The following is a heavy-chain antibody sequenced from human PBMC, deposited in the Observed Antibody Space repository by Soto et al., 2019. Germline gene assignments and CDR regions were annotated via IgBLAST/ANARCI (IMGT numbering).Heavy chain of an antibody. J-gene: IGHJ4*02. CDR3: AHSPAGGDYFDF. CDR1: GDSISSNNYY. D-gene: IGHD2-21*01. Sequence: SETLSLTCTVSGDSISSNNYYWGWIRQPPGKGLEWIGSMYHSGNTYHNPSLKSRVTISVDTSKNQLSLRLSSVTAGDTAVYYCAHSPAGGDYFDFWGQGTLVTVSS. V-gene: IGHV4-39*01. CDR2: MYHSGNT.